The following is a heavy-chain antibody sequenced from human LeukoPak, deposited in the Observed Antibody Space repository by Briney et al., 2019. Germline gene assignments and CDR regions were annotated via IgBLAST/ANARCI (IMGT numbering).Heavy chain of an antibody. CDR3: ARDSYNAYYYDSSGYEHYYFDY. CDR2: IWYDGSNK. Sequence: GGSLRLSSAASGFTFSSYGMHWVRQAPGKGLEWVAVIWYDGSNKYYADSVKGRFTISRDNSKNTLYLQMNSLRAEDTAVYYCARDSYNAYYYDSSGYEHYYFDYWGQGTLVTVSS. CDR1: GFTFSSYG. J-gene: IGHJ4*02. V-gene: IGHV3-33*01. D-gene: IGHD3-22*01.